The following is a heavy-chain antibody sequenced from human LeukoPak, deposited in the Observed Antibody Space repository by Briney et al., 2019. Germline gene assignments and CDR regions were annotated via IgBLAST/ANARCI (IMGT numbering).Heavy chain of an antibody. CDR2: INPNSGGT. Sequence: ASVKVSCKASGYTFTGYYMHWVRQAPGQGLEWMGWINPNSGGTNYAQKFQGWVTMTRDTSISTAYMELSRLRSDDTAVYYCARELSSATAGYSSSWYPLSYYYYYGMDVWGKGTTVTVSS. CDR1: GYTFTGYY. V-gene: IGHV1-2*04. J-gene: IGHJ6*04. D-gene: IGHD6-13*01. CDR3: ARELSSATAGYSSSWYPLSYYYYYGMDV.